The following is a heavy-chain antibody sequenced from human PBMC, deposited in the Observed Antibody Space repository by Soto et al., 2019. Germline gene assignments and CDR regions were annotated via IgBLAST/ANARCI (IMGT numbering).Heavy chain of an antibody. CDR2: IKSETDGGTT. CDR3: IGQITIYGLGFMY. D-gene: IGHD3-3*01. Sequence: EVQLVEAGGGLVEPGGSLGLSCTASGFSFTRAWMNWVRQAPGKGLEWVGRIKSETDGGTTAFTAPVKDRFTISRDDAENTVSLHMNSLITEDTAVYYCIGQITIYGLGFMYWGQGTPVTVSS. V-gene: IGHV3-15*07. J-gene: IGHJ4*02. CDR1: GFSFTRAW.